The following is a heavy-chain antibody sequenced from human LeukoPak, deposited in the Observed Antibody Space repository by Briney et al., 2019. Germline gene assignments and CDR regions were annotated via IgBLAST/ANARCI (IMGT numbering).Heavy chain of an antibody. V-gene: IGHV3-74*01. Sequence: GGSLRLSCAASGFTFSSYWMHWVRQAPGKGLVWVSRINSDGSSTSCADSVKGRFTISRDSAKNTLYLQMNSLRAEDTAVYYCAREGYDFWSGYFTYYYYMDVWGKGTTVTVSS. CDR1: GFTFSSYW. CDR2: INSDGSST. CDR3: AREGYDFWSGYFTYYYYMDV. D-gene: IGHD3-3*01. J-gene: IGHJ6*03.